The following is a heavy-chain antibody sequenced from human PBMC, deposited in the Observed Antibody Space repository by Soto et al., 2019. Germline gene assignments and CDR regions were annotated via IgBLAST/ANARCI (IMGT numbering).Heavy chain of an antibody. J-gene: IGHJ4*02. V-gene: IGHV4-4*02. D-gene: IGHD3-9*01. CDR2: VYRTGST. CDR1: GGSISTSNW. Sequence: PSETLSLTCAVSGGSISTSNWWSWVRQPPGKGLEWIGEVYRTGSTNYNPSLESRLTISVDKSKNQFSLKLTSVTAADTAVYYCSRDDSDWFFNWGRGTLVTVSS. CDR3: SRDDSDWFFN.